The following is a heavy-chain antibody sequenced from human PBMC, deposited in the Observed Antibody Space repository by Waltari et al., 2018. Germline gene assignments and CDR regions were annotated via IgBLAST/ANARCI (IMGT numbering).Heavy chain of an antibody. CDR2: IKQDGSEK. J-gene: IGHJ4*02. Sequence: EVQLVESGGGLVQPGGSLRLSCAASGFTFSSYWMSWVRQAPGKGLEWVANIKQDGSEKYYVDSVKGRFTISRDNAKNSLYLQMNSLRAEDTAVYYCARDDGDIVVVPAASFDYWGQGTLVTVSS. CDR3: ARDDGDIVVVPAASFDY. CDR1: GFTFSSYW. V-gene: IGHV3-7*01. D-gene: IGHD2-2*01.